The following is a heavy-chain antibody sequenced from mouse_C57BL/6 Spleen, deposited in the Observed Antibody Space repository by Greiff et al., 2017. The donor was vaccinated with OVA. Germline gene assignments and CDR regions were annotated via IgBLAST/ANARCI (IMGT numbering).Heavy chain of an antibody. D-gene: IGHD2-13*01. J-gene: IGHJ2*01. CDR2: INPGSGGT. CDR3: AREGADCIDY. CDR1: GYAFTDYL. Sequence: QVQLLQSGAELVRPGTSVKVSCKASGYAFTDYLIEWVKQRPGQGLEWIGMINPGSGGTNYSENFKGKATLTADKSSSTAYMHLSSLTSEDSADFFCAREGADCIDYWGQGTTLTVSS. V-gene: IGHV1-54*01.